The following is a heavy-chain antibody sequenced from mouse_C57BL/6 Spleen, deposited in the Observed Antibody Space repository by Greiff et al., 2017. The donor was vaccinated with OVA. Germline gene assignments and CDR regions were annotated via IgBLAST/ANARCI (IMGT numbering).Heavy chain of an antibody. Sequence: EVQVVESGPGLVKPSQTVFLTCTVTGISITTGNYRWSWIRQFPGNKLEWIGYIYYSGTITYNPSLTSRTTITRDTPKNQFFLEMNSLTDEDTATYYCAREAYYDYFYFDYWGQGTTLTVSS. CDR3: AREAYYDYFYFDY. CDR1: GISITTGNYR. CDR2: IYYSGTI. D-gene: IGHD2-4*01. J-gene: IGHJ2*01. V-gene: IGHV3-5*01.